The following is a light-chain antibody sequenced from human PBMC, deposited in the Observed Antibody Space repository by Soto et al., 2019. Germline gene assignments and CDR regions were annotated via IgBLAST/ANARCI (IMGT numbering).Light chain of an antibody. Sequence: ELVLTQSPDTLSLSPGERATLSCRASQSVRNNYLAWYQQKPGQAPRFLIYDASSRATGIPDRFSGSGSGTDFTLTISILGPEDFAVYYCQQYGSSPLTCGGGTKVEIK. V-gene: IGKV3-20*01. CDR1: QSVRNNY. J-gene: IGKJ4*01. CDR3: QQYGSSPLT. CDR2: DAS.